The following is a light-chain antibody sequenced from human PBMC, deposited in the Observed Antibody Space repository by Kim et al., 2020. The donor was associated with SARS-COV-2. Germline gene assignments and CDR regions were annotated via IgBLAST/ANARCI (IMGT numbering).Light chain of an antibody. CDR3: SSYTSSNVKV. CDR2: DVS. Sequence: QSALTQPASVSGSPGQSITISCTGTSSDVGGYNYVSWYQQHPGKAPKLMIYDVSNRPSGVSTRFSGSKSGNTASLTISGLQAEDEADYYCSSYTSSNVKVFGTGTKVTVL. CDR1: SSDVGGYNY. V-gene: IGLV2-14*03. J-gene: IGLJ1*01.